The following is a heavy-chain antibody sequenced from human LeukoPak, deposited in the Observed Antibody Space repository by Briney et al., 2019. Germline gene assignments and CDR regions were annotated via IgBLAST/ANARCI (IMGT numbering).Heavy chain of an antibody. D-gene: IGHD1-26*01. Sequence: GGSLRLSCAASGFTFSNYWMHWVRQAPGKGLVWVSRINTDGSSTTYADFAKGRFTISRDNAKNTLYLQMNSLRAEDTAVYFCSRGYSGNYRVDYWGQGTLVTVSS. J-gene: IGHJ4*02. CDR3: SRGYSGNYRVDY. V-gene: IGHV3-74*01. CDR1: GFTFSNYW. CDR2: INTDGSST.